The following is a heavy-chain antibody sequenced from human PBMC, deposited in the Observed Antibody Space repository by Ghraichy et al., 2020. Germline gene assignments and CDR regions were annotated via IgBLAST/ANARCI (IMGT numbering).Heavy chain of an antibody. CDR2: IRNKTKGYTT. V-gene: IGHV3-72*01. CDR1: VFTFSVRY. J-gene: IGHJ4*02. D-gene: IGHD3-10*01. Sequence: GGSLRLSCVASVFTFSVRYMDWVRQAPGKGLEWVGRIRNKTKGYTTEYAASVKGRFTISRDDSKNSLYLQMNSLKTEDTAMYYCARDYAESGAYFDYWGQGTPVTVAS. CDR3: ARDYAESGAYFDY.